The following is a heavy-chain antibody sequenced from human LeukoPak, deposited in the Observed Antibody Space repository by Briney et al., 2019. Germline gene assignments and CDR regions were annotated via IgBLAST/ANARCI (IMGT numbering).Heavy chain of an antibody. CDR2: INPNSGGT. V-gene: IGHV1-2*02. D-gene: IGHD6-19*01. J-gene: IGHJ3*02. CDR3: ARETLYSSGWLDAFDI. CDR1: GYTFTGYY. Sequence: ASVKVSCKASGYTFTGYYMHWVRQAPGQGLEWMGWINPNSGGTNYAQKFQGRVTMTRDTSISTAYMELSRLRSDDTAVYYCARETLYSSGWLDAFDIWGQGTMVTVSS.